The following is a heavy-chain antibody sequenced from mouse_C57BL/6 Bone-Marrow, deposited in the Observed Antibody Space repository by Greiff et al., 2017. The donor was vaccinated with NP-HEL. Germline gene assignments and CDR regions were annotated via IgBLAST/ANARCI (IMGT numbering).Heavy chain of an antibody. Sequence: QVQLKESGAELVRPGTSVKMSCKASGYTFTNYWIGWAKQRPGHGLEWIGDIYPGGGYTNYNEKFKGKATLTADKSSSTAYMQFSSLTSEDSAIYYCARVGYGNWYFDVGGTGTTVTVSS. CDR1: GYTFTNYW. J-gene: IGHJ1*03. CDR2: IYPGGGYT. V-gene: IGHV1-63*01. CDR3: ARVGYGNWYFDV. D-gene: IGHD2-1*01.